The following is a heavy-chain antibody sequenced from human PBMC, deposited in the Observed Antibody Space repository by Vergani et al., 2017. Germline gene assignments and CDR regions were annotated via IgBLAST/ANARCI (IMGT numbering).Heavy chain of an antibody. CDR1: EFTFSNYA. Sequence: EVQLLESGGGLVQPGGSLRLTCAASEFTFSNYAMNWVRQAPGKGLEWVSGISGSGVSAYYTDPVKGRFTISRDNSKNMLFLQMNNLRTEDTAIYYCAKQYFVSGNYLFDYGGKGTLVTVSS. D-gene: IGHD3-10*01. V-gene: IGHV3-23*01. J-gene: IGHJ4*02. CDR3: AKQYFVSGNYLFDY. CDR2: ISGSGVSA.